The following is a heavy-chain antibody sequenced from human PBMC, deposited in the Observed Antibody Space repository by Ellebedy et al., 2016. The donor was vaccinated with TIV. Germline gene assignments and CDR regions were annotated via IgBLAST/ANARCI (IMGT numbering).Heavy chain of an antibody. J-gene: IGHJ4*02. Sequence: GESLKISCVASGFTFSSNWMNWVRQAPGKGLEWVASIKEDGSEKYYVDSVKGRFTISRDNAKNSVYLQMNSLRVEDTAVYYCARHTDYALDYWGQGALVTVSS. CDR3: ARHTDYALDY. V-gene: IGHV3-7*01. CDR1: GFTFSSNW. CDR2: IKEDGSEK. D-gene: IGHD4-17*01.